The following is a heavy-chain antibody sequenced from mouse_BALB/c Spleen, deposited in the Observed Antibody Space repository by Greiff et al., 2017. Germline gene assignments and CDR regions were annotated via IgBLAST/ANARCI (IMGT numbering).Heavy chain of an antibody. CDR2: IYPSDSYT. Sequence: VKLMESGAELMKPGASVKISCKATGYTFSSYWINWVKQRPGQGLEWIGNIYPSDSYTNYNQKFKDKATLTVDKSSSTAYMQLSSPTSEDSAVYYCTREGDGYPFAYWGQGTLVTVSA. CDR1: GYTFSSYW. CDR3: TREGDGYPFAY. V-gene: IGHV1S126*01. D-gene: IGHD2-3*01. J-gene: IGHJ3*01.